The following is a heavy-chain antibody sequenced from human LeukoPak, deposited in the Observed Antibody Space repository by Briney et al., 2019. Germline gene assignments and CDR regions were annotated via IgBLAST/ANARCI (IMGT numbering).Heavy chain of an antibody. D-gene: IGHD5-24*01. CDR2: ISYDGSNK. J-gene: IGHJ4*02. V-gene: IGHV3-30*04. CDR3: AKGGMATIKQNFDY. Sequence: PGGSLRLSCAASGFTFSSYAMHWVRQAPGKGLEWVAVISYDGSNKYYADSVKGRFTISRDNSKNTLYLQMNSLRAEDTAVYYCAKGGMATIKQNFDYWGQGTLVTVSS. CDR1: GFTFSSYA.